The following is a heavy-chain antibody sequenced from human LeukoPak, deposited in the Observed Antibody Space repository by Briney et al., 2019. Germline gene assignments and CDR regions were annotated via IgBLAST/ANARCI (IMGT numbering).Heavy chain of an antibody. CDR3: ARAGYCSSSSCYTSYWFDP. Sequence: SGTLSLTCAVSGGSISSSHWWSWVRQPPGKGLEWIGEVYHSGSTNYNPSLKSRVTISVDKSKNQFSLKLTSVTAADTAVYYCARAGYCSSSSCYTSYWFDPWGQGTLVTVSS. CDR1: GGSISSSHW. D-gene: IGHD2-2*02. CDR2: VYHSGST. J-gene: IGHJ5*02. V-gene: IGHV4-4*02.